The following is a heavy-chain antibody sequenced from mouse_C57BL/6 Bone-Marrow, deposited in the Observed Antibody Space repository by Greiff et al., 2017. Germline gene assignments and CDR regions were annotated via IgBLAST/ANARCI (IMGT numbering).Heavy chain of an antibody. CDR1: GFSLTSYG. CDR2: IWSGGST. Sequence: VQLQQSGPGLVQPSQSLSITCTVSGFSLTSYGVHWVRQSPGKGLEWLGVIWSGGSTDYNAAFISRLSISKDNSKSQVFFKMNSLQADDTAIYYCARLTTVGDWFAYWGQGTLVTVSA. CDR3: ARLTTVGDWFAY. V-gene: IGHV2-2*01. D-gene: IGHD1-1*01. J-gene: IGHJ3*01.